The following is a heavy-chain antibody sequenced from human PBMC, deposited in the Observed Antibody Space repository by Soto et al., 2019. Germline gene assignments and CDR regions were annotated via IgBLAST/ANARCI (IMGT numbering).Heavy chain of an antibody. CDR2: IIPIFGTI. CDR1: GGTFDSNA. Sequence: QVQLVQSGTEVRKPGSSVKVSCKASGGTFDSNAISWVRLAPGQGLEWMGGIIPIFGTINNAQKFQDRVTITAXEXAXIXYMELSSLRSEDTAIYYCAREGLTFGPGAVGGAFDIWGQGTLVTVSS. J-gene: IGHJ3*02. CDR3: AREGLTFGPGAVGGAFDI. V-gene: IGHV1-69*12. D-gene: IGHD2-2*01.